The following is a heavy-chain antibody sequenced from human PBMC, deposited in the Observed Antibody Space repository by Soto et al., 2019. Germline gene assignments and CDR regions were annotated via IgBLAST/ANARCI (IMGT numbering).Heavy chain of an antibody. CDR3: ARAYDSSGYQGVLNWFDP. D-gene: IGHD3-22*01. Sequence: ASVKVSCKASGYTFTSYGISWVRQAPGQGLEWMGWISAYNGNTNYAQKLQGRVTMTTDASTSTAYMELRSLRSDDTAVYYCARAYDSSGYQGVLNWFDPWGQGTLVTVSS. J-gene: IGHJ5*02. CDR1: GYTFTSYG. CDR2: ISAYNGNT. V-gene: IGHV1-18*01.